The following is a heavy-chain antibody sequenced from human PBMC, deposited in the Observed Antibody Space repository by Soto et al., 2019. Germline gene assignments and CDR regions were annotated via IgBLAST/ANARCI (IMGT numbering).Heavy chain of an antibody. V-gene: IGHV3-21*01. CDR3: AREARSCSGSTCYSYSGMDV. CDR1: GFTFSSYS. D-gene: IGHD2-15*01. J-gene: IGHJ6*02. CDR2: ISSSSSCI. Sequence: PGVSLRLSCAASGFTFSSYSMNWVRQAPGKGLEWVSSISSSSSCIYYADSVKGRFTISRDNAKNSLYLQMNSLRAEDTAVYYCAREARSCSGSTCYSYSGMDVWGQATTVTVS.